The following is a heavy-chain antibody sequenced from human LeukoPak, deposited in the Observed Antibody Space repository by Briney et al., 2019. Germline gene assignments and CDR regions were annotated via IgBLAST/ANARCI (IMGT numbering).Heavy chain of an antibody. Sequence: GGSLRLSCAASGFTFTSYSMNWVRQAPGKGLEWVSSITSSGDYINYADSMKGRFTISRDNACNSLYLQMNSLRTEDTAVYYCAREYDILTGYYKRPGYYFDYWGQGTLVTVSS. V-gene: IGHV3-21*04. J-gene: IGHJ4*02. CDR1: GFTFTSYS. CDR2: ITSSGDYI. CDR3: AREYDILTGYYKRPGYYFDY. D-gene: IGHD3-9*01.